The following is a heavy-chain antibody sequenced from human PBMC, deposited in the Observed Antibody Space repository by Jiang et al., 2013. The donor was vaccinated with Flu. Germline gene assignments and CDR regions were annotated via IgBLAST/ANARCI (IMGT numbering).Heavy chain of an antibody. D-gene: IGHD3-16*01. CDR1: GGSFSSYA. V-gene: IGHV1-69*06. CDR3: AREELRGGSNQYYYYGMDV. J-gene: IGHJ6*02. CDR2: IIPIFDTA. Sequence: SGAEVKKPGSSVKVSCKASGGSFSSYAISWVRQAPGQGLEWMGGIIPIFDTANYAQKFQGRVTITADKSTNTASMELSSLRSEDTAVYYCAREELRGGSNQYYYYGMDVWGQGTT.